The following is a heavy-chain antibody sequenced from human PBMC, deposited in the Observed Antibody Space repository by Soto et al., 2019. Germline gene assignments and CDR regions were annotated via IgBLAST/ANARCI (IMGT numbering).Heavy chain of an antibody. J-gene: IGHJ2*01. CDR2: IIPIFGTA. CDR3: ARARDYYDSSGYLRNNWYFDL. V-gene: IGHV1-69*12. D-gene: IGHD3-22*01. Sequence: QVQLVQSGAEVKKPGSSVKVSCKASGGTFSSYAISWVRQAPGQGLEWMGGIIPIFGTANYAQKLQGRVTITADESRSTAYMELSSLRSEDTAVYYCARARDYYDSSGYLRNNWYFDLWGRGTLVTVSS. CDR1: GGTFSSYA.